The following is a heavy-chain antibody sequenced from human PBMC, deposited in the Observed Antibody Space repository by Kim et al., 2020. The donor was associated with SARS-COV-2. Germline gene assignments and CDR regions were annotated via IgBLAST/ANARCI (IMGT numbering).Heavy chain of an antibody. J-gene: IGHJ4*02. Sequence: YADSVKGRFTIARDNAKNSLYLQVNRLRAEDTAVYYCAGYGVEAAASFFDYWGQGILVTVSS. D-gene: IGHD2-2*01. CDR3: AGYGVEAAASFFDY. V-gene: IGHV3-11*03.